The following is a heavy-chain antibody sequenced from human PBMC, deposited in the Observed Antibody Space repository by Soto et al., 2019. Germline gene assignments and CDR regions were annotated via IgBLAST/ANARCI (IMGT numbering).Heavy chain of an antibody. CDR3: VKLAGYCSGGRCHGDYAMDV. V-gene: IGHV4-39*01. CDR2: FYYSEYT. Sequence: QVQLQESGPGLLKPSETLSLTCNVSGGSIGSKTSCWGWIRQPPGKGLEGIATFYYSEYTYYNPSLKSRVTIFVDASKNQFSLKLSSVTAADTAVYYCVKLAGYCSGGRCHGDYAMDVWGQGTTATVSS. D-gene: IGHD2-15*01. J-gene: IGHJ6*02. CDR1: GGSIGSKTSC.